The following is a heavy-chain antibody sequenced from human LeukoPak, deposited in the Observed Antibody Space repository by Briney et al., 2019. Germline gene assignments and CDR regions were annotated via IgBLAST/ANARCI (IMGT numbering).Heavy chain of an antibody. CDR3: ARESWNSYYMDV. CDR2: IFYRGST. CDR1: DGSINTPNYY. V-gene: IGHV4-39*07. D-gene: IGHD6-13*01. Sequence: SETLSLTCTVSDGSINTPNYYWGWIRQPPGKGLEWIGNIFYRGSTYYNPSLKSRVTISVDTSKNQFSLKLSSVTAADTAVYYCARESWNSYYMDVWGKGTTVTVSS. J-gene: IGHJ6*03.